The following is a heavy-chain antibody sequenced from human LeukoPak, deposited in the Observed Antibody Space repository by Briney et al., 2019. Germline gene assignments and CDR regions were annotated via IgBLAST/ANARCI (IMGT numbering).Heavy chain of an antibody. CDR1: GFTFSSYS. J-gene: IGHJ4*02. CDR2: ISSSSSSTI. V-gene: IGHV3-48*01. Sequence: PGGSLRLSCAASGFTFSSYSMNWVRQAPGKGLEWVSYISSSSSSTIYYADSVKGRFTISRDNAKNSLYLQMNSLRAEDTAVYYCAQNLGDTGNGFDYWGQGTLVTVSS. D-gene: IGHD2-8*02. CDR3: AQNLGDTGNGFDY.